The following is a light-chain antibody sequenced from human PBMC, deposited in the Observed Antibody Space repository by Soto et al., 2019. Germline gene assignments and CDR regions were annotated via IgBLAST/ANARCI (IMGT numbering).Light chain of an antibody. CDR1: ESVSSN. CDR2: GSS. CDR3: QQFNNWPPIT. J-gene: IGKJ5*01. Sequence: EIVMTQSPATLSVSPGERDTLSCRASESVSSNLAWYQQKPGQAPRLLIYGSSTRATGIPARFSGSGSGKEFTLTSSSLQSEVFAVYCCQQFNNWPPITFGQGTRLEIK. V-gene: IGKV3-15*01.